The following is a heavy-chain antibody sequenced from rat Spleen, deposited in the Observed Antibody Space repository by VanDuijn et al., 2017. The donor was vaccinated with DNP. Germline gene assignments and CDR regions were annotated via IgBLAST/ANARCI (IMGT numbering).Heavy chain of an antibody. CDR3: TRGTTGITPFAY. J-gene: IGHJ3*01. Sequence: QVQLQQSGAELAKPGSSVMISCRASGYTFTTYYIGWIKQTTRQGLEFIGYLNTGSGDATYNEKFKGKATFTVDKSSSTAFMQLSSLTPDDSAGYYCTRGTTGITPFAYWGQGTLVTVSS. CDR1: GYTFTTYY. CDR2: LNTGSGDA. D-gene: IGHD1-9*01. V-gene: IGHV1-43*01.